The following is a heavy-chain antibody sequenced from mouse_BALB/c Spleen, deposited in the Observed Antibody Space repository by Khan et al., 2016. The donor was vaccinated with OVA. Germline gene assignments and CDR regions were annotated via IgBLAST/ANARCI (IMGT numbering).Heavy chain of an antibody. CDR1: GFSLTSHG. CDR2: IWAGGST. J-gene: IGHJ2*01. CDR3: ARNREHDDFDY. V-gene: IGHV2-9*02. Sequence: QMQLEESGPGLVAPSQSLSITCTVSGFSLTSHGVHWVRQPPGKGLEWLGVIWAGGSTNYNSALMSRLSISKDTSKNHVFLQMNSLQTDDTAMYCSARNREHDDFDYWGQGTTLTVSS.